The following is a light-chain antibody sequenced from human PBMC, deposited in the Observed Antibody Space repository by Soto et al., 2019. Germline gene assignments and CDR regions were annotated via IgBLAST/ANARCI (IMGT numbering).Light chain of an antibody. Sequence: DIQMTQSPSSLSASVGDRVTITCQASQDISNYLNWYQQKPGKAPNLLIYDASNLQTGVPSRFSGRGSGTDFTFTISNLQPDDSATYCCQKYDNFPLTFGGGTKVEIK. V-gene: IGKV1-33*01. CDR1: QDISNY. J-gene: IGKJ4*01. CDR2: DAS. CDR3: QKYDNFPLT.